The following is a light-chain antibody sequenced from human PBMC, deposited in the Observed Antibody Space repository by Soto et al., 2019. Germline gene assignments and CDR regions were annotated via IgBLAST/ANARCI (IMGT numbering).Light chain of an antibody. Sequence: DIQMTQSPSSLSASVGDRVTITCQASQGISNYLNWYQQKPGKAPKLLIYDASNLETGVPSRFSGSGSGTDFTFTISSLQPEDIATYYCQQYADLPLFGGGTKVEIK. V-gene: IGKV1-33*01. J-gene: IGKJ4*01. CDR2: DAS. CDR1: QGISNY. CDR3: QQYADLPL.